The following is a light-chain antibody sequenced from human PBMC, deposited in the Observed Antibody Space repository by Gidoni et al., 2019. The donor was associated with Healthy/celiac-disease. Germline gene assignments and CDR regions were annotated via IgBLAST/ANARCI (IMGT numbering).Light chain of an antibody. J-gene: IGKJ5*01. CDR1: QSVSSY. V-gene: IGKV3-11*01. CDR3: QQRSNWPRT. CDR2: DAS. Sequence: DIVFTQSPATLSLSPGDSATLSCRASQSVSSYLAWYQQKPGQAPRLLLYDASNRATGIPARFSGSGSGTDFTLTISSLEPEDCAVYYCQQRSNWPRTFGQGTRLEIK.